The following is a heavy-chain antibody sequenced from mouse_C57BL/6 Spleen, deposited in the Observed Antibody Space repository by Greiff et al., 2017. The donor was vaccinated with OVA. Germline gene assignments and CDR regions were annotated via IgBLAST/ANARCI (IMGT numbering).Heavy chain of an antibody. CDR3: ARALYYGSSYGYFDV. Sequence: QVQLQQSGAELVKPGASVKISCKASGYAFSSYWMNWVKQRPGKGLEWIGQIYPGDGDTNYNGKFKGKATLTADKSSSTAYMQRSSLTSEDSAVYFCARALYYGSSYGYFDVWGTGTTVTVSS. V-gene: IGHV1-80*01. D-gene: IGHD1-1*01. CDR1: GYAFSSYW. J-gene: IGHJ1*03. CDR2: IYPGDGDT.